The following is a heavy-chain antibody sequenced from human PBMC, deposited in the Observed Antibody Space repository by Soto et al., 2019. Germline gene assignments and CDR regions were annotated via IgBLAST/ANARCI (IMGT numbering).Heavy chain of an antibody. Sequence: SETLSLTCTVSGGSISSYYWSWIRQPPGKGLEWIGYIYYSGSTNYNPSLKSRVTISVDTSKNQFSLKLSSVTAADTAVYYGARMREWPYYFDVWGQGTLVTVSS. CDR3: ARMREWPYYFDV. J-gene: IGHJ4*02. V-gene: IGHV4-59*08. D-gene: IGHD3-3*01. CDR1: GGSISSYY. CDR2: IYYSGST.